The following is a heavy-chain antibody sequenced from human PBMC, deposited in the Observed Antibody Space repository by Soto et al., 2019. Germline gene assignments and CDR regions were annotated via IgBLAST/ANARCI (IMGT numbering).Heavy chain of an antibody. CDR3: ARDRYSSSGGFDY. D-gene: IGHD6-6*01. Sequence: QVQLVESGGGVVQPGRSLRLSCAASGFTFSSYGMHWVRQAPGKGLEWVAVIWYDGSNKYYADSVKGRFTISRDNSKNSLYLQMNSLRAEDTAVYYCARDRYSSSGGFDYWGQGTLVTVSS. CDR1: GFTFSSYG. CDR2: IWYDGSNK. V-gene: IGHV3-33*01. J-gene: IGHJ4*02.